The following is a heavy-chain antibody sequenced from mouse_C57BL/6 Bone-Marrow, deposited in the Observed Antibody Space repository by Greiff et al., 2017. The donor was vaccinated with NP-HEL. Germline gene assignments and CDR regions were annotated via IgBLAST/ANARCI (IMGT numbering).Heavy chain of an antibody. CDR1: GFTFSSYG. CDR3: ARRVGLYYGNYLFDY. J-gene: IGHJ2*01. D-gene: IGHD2-1*01. V-gene: IGHV5-6*02. Sequence: DVKLVESGGDLVKPGGSLKLSCAASGFTFSSYGMSWVRQTPDKRLEWVATISSGGSYTYYPDSVKGRFTISRDNAKNTLYLQMSSLKSEDTAMYYCARRVGLYYGNYLFDYWGQGTTLTVSS. CDR2: ISSGGSYT.